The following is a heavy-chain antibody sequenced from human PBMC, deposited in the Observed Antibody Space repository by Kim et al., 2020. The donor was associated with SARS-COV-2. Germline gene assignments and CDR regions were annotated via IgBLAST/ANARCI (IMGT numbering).Heavy chain of an antibody. CDR3: ARGRGGTTVVTLRLGYYYYYGMDV. Sequence: SETLSLTCAVYGGSFSGYYWSWIRQPPGKGLEWIGEINHSGSTNYNPSLKSRVTISVDTSKNQFSLKLSSVTAADTAVYYCARGRGGTTVVTLRLGYYYYYGMDVWGQGTTVTVSS. V-gene: IGHV4-34*01. CDR1: GGSFSGYY. D-gene: IGHD4-17*01. J-gene: IGHJ6*02. CDR2: INHSGST.